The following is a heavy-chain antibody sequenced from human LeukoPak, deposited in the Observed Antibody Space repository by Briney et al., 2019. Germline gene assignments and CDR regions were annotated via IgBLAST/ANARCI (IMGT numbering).Heavy chain of an antibody. CDR2: ISGSGGST. D-gene: IGHD5-18*01. J-gene: IGHJ4*02. CDR1: GFTFSSYA. CDR3: ARGQKYRSGYTVTELGSGYFDY. V-gene: IGHV3-23*01. Sequence: PGGSLGLSCAASGFTFSSYAMSWVRQAPGKGLEWVSAISGSGGSTYYADSVKGRFTISRDNSKNTLYLQMNSLRAEDTAVYYCARGQKYRSGYTVTELGSGYFDYWGQGTLVTVSS.